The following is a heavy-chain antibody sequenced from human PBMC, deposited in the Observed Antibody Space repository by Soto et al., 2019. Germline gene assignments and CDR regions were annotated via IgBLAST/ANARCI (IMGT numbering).Heavy chain of an antibody. CDR3: AKEEDCSGSPCYPIYYYYGIDV. V-gene: IGHV3-43*01. CDR2: ISRDGGIT. D-gene: IGHD2-15*01. J-gene: IGHJ6*02. Sequence: GGSLRLSCAASGFTFDDYTMHWVRQVPGKGLEWVSLISRDGGITYYADSVKGRFTISRDNSRNALYLQMNSLRTEDSAVYYCAKEEDCSGSPCYPIYYYYGIDVWGQGTTVTVSS. CDR1: GFTFDDYT.